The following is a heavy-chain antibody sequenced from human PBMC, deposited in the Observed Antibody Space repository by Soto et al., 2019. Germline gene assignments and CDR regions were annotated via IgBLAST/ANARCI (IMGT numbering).Heavy chain of an antibody. CDR3: ARSHAYGSGGSCYSNNWFDP. D-gene: IGHD2-15*01. CDR1: GGSFSGYY. V-gene: IGHV4-34*01. CDR2: INHSGST. Sequence: QVQLQQWGAGLLKPSETLSLTCAVYGGSFSGYYWSWIRQPPGKGLEWIGEINHSGSTNYNPSLKSRVTISVDTSKSQCSLKLSSVTAADTAVYYCARSHAYGSGGSCYSNNWFDPWGQGTLVTVSS. J-gene: IGHJ5*02.